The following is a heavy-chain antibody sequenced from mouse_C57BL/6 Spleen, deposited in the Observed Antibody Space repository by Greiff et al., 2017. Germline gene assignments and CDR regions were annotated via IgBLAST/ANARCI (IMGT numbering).Heavy chain of an antibody. CDR1: GYTFTSYT. V-gene: IGHV1-4*01. J-gene: IGHJ3*01. CDR2: INPSSGYT. CDR3: SRREDWFAY. Sequence: QVQLQQSGAELARPGASVKMSCKASGYTFTSYTMHWVKQRPGQGLEWIGYINPSSGYTKYNQKFKDKATLTADKSSSTAYMQLSSLTSEDSAVYCCSRREDWFAYWGQGTLVTVSA.